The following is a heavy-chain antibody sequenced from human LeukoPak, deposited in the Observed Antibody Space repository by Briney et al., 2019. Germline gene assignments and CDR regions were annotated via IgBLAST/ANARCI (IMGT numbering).Heavy chain of an antibody. CDR2: IGGSGGST. CDR3: AKDHGRITMIVVASRVFDY. D-gene: IGHD3-22*01. Sequence: PGGSLRLSCAASGFTFSSYAMSWVRQAPGKGLEWVSAIGGSGGSTYHADSVKGRFTISRDNSKNTLYLQMNSLRAEDTAVYYCAKDHGRITMIVVASRVFDYWGQGTLVTVSS. CDR1: GFTFSSYA. V-gene: IGHV3-23*01. J-gene: IGHJ4*02.